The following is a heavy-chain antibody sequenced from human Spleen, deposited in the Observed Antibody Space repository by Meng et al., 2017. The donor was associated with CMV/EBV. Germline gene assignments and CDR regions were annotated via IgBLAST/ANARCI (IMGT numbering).Heavy chain of an antibody. V-gene: IGHV4-4*02. CDR3: AGGSSSQGFEY. Sequence: RALSGGSISSSNWWSWVRQPPGKGLEWTGEIYQSGTTNYNPSLKSRVTMSMDRSKNQFSLKLTSVTAADTAIYYCAGGSSSQGFEYWGRGTLVTVSS. J-gene: IGHJ4*02. CDR1: GGSISSSNW. CDR2: IYQSGTT.